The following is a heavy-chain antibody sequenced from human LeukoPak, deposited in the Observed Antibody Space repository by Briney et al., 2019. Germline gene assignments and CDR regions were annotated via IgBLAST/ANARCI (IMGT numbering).Heavy chain of an antibody. V-gene: IGHV3-21*01. CDR3: ATDTIGRHYDY. Sequence: KAGGSLRLSCAASGFTFSSCGFNWVRQAPGKGLEWVSSIGPTGTDRYYADSVRGRFTISRDNAKNSMYPQMDSLRDEDTAVYYCATDTIGRHYDYWGQGTLLTVSS. J-gene: IGHJ4*02. CDR2: IGPTGTDR. D-gene: IGHD2-2*01. CDR1: GFTFSSCG.